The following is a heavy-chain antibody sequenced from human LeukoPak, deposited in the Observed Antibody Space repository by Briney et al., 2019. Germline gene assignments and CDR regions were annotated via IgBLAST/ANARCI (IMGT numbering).Heavy chain of an antibody. J-gene: IGHJ2*01. D-gene: IGHD2-2*01. Sequence: GGSLRLSCAASGFTFSSYAMRWVRQAPGKGLEWVSAISGSGGSTYYADSVKGRFTISRDNSKNTLYLQMNSLRVEDTAVYYCAKDPCSSTSCQGWYFDLWGRGTLVTVSS. CDR3: AKDPCSSTSCQGWYFDL. V-gene: IGHV3-23*01. CDR2: ISGSGGST. CDR1: GFTFSSYA.